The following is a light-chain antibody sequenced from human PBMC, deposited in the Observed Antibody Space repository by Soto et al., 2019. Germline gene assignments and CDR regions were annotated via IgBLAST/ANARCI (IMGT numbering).Light chain of an antibody. CDR1: QSVSIH. Sequence: ETLMTQSPGTLSVSLGDRATLSWRASQSVSIHLAWYQQKPGQAPRLLIYDTSTRATGIPARFSGSGSGTEFTLTISSLQSEDFAVYYCQQYSNWPPITFGQGTRLEIK. J-gene: IGKJ5*01. CDR3: QQYSNWPPIT. V-gene: IGKV3-15*01. CDR2: DTS.